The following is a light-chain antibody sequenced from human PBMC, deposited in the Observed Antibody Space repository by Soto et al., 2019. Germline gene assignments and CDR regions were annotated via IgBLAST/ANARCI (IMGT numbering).Light chain of an antibody. CDR1: QRGLYSYNNKNY. CDR3: KQYYSTPWT. J-gene: IGKJ1*01. Sequence: DIVMTQSPDSLAVSLGERATIHCKSSQRGLYSYNNKNYLARYQPNPGQPPKLLIYGASTRATGVHERFSGSGSGPAFPLTISSLQAEDVAVYYGKQYYSTPWTFGQGPKLEIK. V-gene: IGKV4-1*01. CDR2: GAS.